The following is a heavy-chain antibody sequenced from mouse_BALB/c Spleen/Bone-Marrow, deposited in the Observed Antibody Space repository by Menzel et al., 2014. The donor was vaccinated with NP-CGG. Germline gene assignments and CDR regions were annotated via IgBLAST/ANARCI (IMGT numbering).Heavy chain of an antibody. Sequence: VQLQQSGPELVKPGASVKISCKASGYAFSSSWINWVKQRPGQGLEWIGRIYPGDGDTKYNGKFKGKATLTADKSSSTAYMQLSSLTSVDSAVYFCARPLNWDPYAMDYWGQGTSVTVSS. CDR2: IYPGDGDT. J-gene: IGHJ4*01. V-gene: IGHV1-82*01. D-gene: IGHD4-1*02. CDR3: ARPLNWDPYAMDY. CDR1: GYAFSSSW.